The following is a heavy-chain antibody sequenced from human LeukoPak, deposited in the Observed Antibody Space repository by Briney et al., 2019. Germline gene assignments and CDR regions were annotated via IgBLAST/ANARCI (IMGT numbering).Heavy chain of an antibody. J-gene: IGHJ4*02. CDR1: GFTFSNYW. V-gene: IGHV3-7*05. D-gene: IGHD5-24*01. Sequence: GGSLRLSCTASGFTFSNYWMSWVRQAPGTGLEWVAQIKEDGGEKYYVDSVKGRFTISRDNAKNSLYLQMNSLRAEDTAVYYCARDTGYNTFDYWGQGTLVTVSS. CDR2: IKEDGGEK. CDR3: ARDTGYNTFDY.